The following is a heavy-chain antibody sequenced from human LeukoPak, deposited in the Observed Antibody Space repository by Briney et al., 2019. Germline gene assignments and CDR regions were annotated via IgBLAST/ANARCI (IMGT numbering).Heavy chain of an antibody. Sequence: ASVKVSCRVSGYTLTALSMHWVRQAPGKGLEWMGGFDPDTVETIYAQKFQGRVTMTEDTSTDTAYMDLSSLRSEDTAVYYCATVRYYDTPGDSDYFDYWGQGTLVTVSS. CDR1: GYTLTALS. J-gene: IGHJ4*02. CDR2: FDPDTVET. CDR3: ATVRYYDTPGDSDYFDY. V-gene: IGHV1-24*01. D-gene: IGHD3-22*01.